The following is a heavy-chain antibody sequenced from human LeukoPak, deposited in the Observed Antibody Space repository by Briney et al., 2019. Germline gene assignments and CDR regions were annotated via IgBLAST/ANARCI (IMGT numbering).Heavy chain of an antibody. CDR1: GGSISSYY. V-gene: IGHV4-4*07. Sequence: SETLSLTCTVSGGSISSYYWSWIRQPAGKGLEWIGRIYTSGSTNYNPSLKSRVTMSVDTSKNQFSLKLSSVTAADTAVYYCARDMGAVTATYYYYYGMDVWGQGTTVTVSS. CDR2: IYTSGST. CDR3: ARDMGAVTATYYYYYGMDV. J-gene: IGHJ6*02. D-gene: IGHD1-26*01.